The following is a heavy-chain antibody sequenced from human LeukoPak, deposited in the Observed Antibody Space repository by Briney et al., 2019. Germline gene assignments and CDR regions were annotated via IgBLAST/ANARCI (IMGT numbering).Heavy chain of an antibody. CDR1: GYTFSGFY. CDR3: AGSVAGTRDNWFDP. Sequence: ASVKVSCKASGYTFSGFYMHWVRQAPGQGLEWMGWINPNSGDTNYAQKFQGRVTMTRDMSTSTVYMELSSLRSEDTAVYYCAGSVAGTRDNWFDPWGQGTLVTVSS. V-gene: IGHV1-2*02. J-gene: IGHJ5*02. CDR2: INPNSGDT. D-gene: IGHD6-19*01.